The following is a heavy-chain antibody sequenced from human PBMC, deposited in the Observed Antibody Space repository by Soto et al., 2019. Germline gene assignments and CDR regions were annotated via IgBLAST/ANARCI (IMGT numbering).Heavy chain of an antibody. J-gene: IGHJ6*02. V-gene: IGHV1-24*01. CDR3: ATAHNIAAGSNYYYYYGMDV. CDR2: FDPEDGET. CDR1: GYTLTELS. Sequence: GASVKVSCKVSGYTLTELSMHWVRQAPGKGLEWMGGFDPEDGETIYAQKFQGRVTMTEDTPTDTAYMELSSLRSEDTAVYYCATAHNIAAGSNYYYYYGMDVWGQGTTVTVS. D-gene: IGHD6-6*01.